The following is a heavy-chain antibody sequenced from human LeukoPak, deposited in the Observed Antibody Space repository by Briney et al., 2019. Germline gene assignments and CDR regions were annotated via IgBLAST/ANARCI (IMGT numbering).Heavy chain of an antibody. J-gene: IGHJ4*02. CDR1: GYTFTSYD. CDR3: ARASAAAGPSLLY. D-gene: IGHD6-13*01. V-gene: IGHV1-8*01. CDR2: MNPNSGNT. Sequence: ASVKVSCKASGYTFTSYDINWVRQATGQGLEWMGWMNPNSGNTGYAQKFQGRVTMTRNTSISTAYMELSSLRSEDTAVYYCARASAAAGPSLLYWGQGTLVTVSS.